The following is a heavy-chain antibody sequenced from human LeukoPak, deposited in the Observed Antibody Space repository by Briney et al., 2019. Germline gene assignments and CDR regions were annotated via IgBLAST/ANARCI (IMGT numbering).Heavy chain of an antibody. J-gene: IGHJ4*02. D-gene: IGHD6-13*01. V-gene: IGHV4-38-2*01. CDR1: GNSIGSSYY. Sequence: SETLSLTCAVSGNSIGSSYYWGWIRQPPGKGLEWIASIYHSGSTYYNPSLKSRVTMSVDTSKNQFSLKLSSVTAADTAVYYCATGSGSSWFDYWGQGTLVTVSS. CDR2: IYHSGST. CDR3: ATGSGSSWFDY.